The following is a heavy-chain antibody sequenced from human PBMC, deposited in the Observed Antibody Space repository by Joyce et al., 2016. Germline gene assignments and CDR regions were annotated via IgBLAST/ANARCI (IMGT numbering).Heavy chain of an antibody. Sequence: QLQLQESGPGLVKPSETLSLTCTVSGGSISSSSHYWGWIRQPPGKGLEWIGSIYYSESTYYDPSPKSRVTISVDTSKNQVSLKLSSVTAADTAVYYCASGLRLLEWTRFDPWGQGTLVTVSS. D-gene: IGHD3-3*01. CDR1: GGSISSSSHY. CDR2: IYYSEST. J-gene: IGHJ5*02. V-gene: IGHV4-39*07. CDR3: ASGLRLLEWTRFDP.